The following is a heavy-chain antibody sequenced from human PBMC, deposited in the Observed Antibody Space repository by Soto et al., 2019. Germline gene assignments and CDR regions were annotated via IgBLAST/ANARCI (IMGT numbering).Heavy chain of an antibody. D-gene: IGHD6-13*01. CDR1: GGSISSSSYY. J-gene: IGHJ6*03. CDR2: IYYSGST. Sequence: SETLSLTCTVSGGSISSSSYYWGWIRQPPGKGLEWIGSIYYSGSTYYNPSLKSRVTISVDTSKNQFSLKLSSVTAADTAVYYCALSIAAIDYYYYYMDVWGKGTTVTVSS. CDR3: ALSIAAIDYYYYYMDV. V-gene: IGHV4-39*01.